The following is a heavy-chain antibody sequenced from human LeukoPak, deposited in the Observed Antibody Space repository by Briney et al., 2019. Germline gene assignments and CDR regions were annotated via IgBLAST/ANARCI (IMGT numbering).Heavy chain of an antibody. D-gene: IGHD6-19*01. Sequence: SETLSLTCTVFGGSISSYYWSWIRQPPGKGLEWIGYIYYSGSTNYNPSLKSRVTISVDTSKNQFSLKLSSVTAADTAVHYCARGGWYYFYWGQGTLVTVSS. V-gene: IGHV4-59*01. CDR3: ARGGWYYFY. CDR1: GGSISSYY. J-gene: IGHJ4*02. CDR2: IYYSGST.